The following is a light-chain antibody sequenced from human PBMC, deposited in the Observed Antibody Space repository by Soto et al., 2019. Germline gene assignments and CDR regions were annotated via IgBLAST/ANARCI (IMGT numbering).Light chain of an antibody. V-gene: IGKV3-20*01. CDR1: QSVSSSY. Sequence: EIVLTQSPGTLSVSPEERATLSCRASQSVSSSYLAWYQQKPGQAPRLLIYGASSRATGIPDRFSGSGSGTDFTLTISRLEPEDFAVYYCQHYGSSLWTFGQGTKVEIK. CDR2: GAS. J-gene: IGKJ1*01. CDR3: QHYGSSLWT.